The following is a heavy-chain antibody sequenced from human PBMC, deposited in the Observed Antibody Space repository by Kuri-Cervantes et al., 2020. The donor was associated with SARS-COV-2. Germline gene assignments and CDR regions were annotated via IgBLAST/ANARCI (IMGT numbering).Heavy chain of an antibody. CDR1: GYSISSGYY. Sequence: GSLRLSCAVSGYSISSGYYWGWIRQPPGKGLEWIGSIYHSGSTYYNPSFKSRVTISVDTSKNQFSLKLSSVTAADTAVYYCARDKRRLSHFDYWGQGTLVTVSS. J-gene: IGHJ4*02. D-gene: IGHD6-19*01. CDR3: ARDKRRLSHFDY. CDR2: IYHSGST. V-gene: IGHV4-38-2*02.